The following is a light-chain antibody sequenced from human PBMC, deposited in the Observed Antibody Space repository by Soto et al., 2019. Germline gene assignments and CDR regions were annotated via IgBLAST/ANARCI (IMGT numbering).Light chain of an antibody. V-gene: IGKV1-39*01. Sequence: DIQMTQSPSSLSASVGNRVTITCRASQSISTYLNWYQKKPGKAHNLLIYDASRLQSGVPPRFSGSGGGTDFTLSIRSVQPEDFATYFCQQSYMDPITFGQGTRLEIK. CDR2: DAS. CDR1: QSISTY. CDR3: QQSYMDPIT. J-gene: IGKJ5*01.